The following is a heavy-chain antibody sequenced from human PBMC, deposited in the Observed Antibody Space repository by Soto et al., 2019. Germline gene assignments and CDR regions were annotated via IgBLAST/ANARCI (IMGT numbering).Heavy chain of an antibody. CDR1: GGSVSVYY. J-gene: IGHJ5*02. V-gene: IGHV4-59*02. D-gene: IGHD3-9*01. Sequence: SETLSLTCTISGGSVSVYYWSWIRQPPGQELEWIGYIYYSGSTNYNPSLESRVTISIDASKNQFSLKMKSVTAADTAVYYCVRDYLLTGFDPWGQGALVTVSS. CDR3: VRDYLLTGFDP. CDR2: IYYSGST.